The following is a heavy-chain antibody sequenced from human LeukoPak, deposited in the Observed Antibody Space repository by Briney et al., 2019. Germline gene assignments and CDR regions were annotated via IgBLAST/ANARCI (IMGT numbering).Heavy chain of an antibody. V-gene: IGHV1-8*03. CDR3: ARGAYRSGWYYYYYYMDV. D-gene: IGHD6-19*01. CDR2: MNPNSGNT. Sequence: GASVKVSCKASGYTFTSYDINWVRQATGQGLEWMGCMNPNSGNTGYAQKFQGRVTITRNTSVSTAYMELNSLKSEDTAVYYCARGAYRSGWYYYYYYMDVSGKGTTVTVS. CDR1: GYTFTSYD. J-gene: IGHJ6*03.